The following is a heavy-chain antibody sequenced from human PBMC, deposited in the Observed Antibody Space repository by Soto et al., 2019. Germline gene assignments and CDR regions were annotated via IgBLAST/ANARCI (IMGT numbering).Heavy chain of an antibody. CDR2: ISNDGNTR. Sequence: QVQLVESGGGVGQPGRSLRLSCAASGFTFTNYAMHWVRQAPGKGLEWVAVISNDGNTRYYAESVKGRFSISRDNLNNTLYWQVNTLKNEDTAVYYCAASRTSASGSPIAYWGQGTLVTVSS. CDR1: GFTFTNYA. V-gene: IGHV3-30*04. CDR3: AASRTSASGSPIAY. D-gene: IGHD5-12*01. J-gene: IGHJ4*02.